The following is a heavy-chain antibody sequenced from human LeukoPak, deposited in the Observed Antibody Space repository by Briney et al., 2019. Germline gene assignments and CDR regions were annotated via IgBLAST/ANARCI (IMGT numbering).Heavy chain of an antibody. Sequence: GGSLRLSCAASGFTFSSYSMNWVRQAPGKGLEWLSYISSSSSTIYYADSVKGLFTISRDNAKNSLYLQMNSRRAEDTAVYYCAREIAAAATRNFDYWGQGTLVTVSS. J-gene: IGHJ4*02. D-gene: IGHD6-13*01. CDR3: AREIAAAATRNFDY. CDR2: ISSSSSTI. V-gene: IGHV3-48*01. CDR1: GFTFSSYS.